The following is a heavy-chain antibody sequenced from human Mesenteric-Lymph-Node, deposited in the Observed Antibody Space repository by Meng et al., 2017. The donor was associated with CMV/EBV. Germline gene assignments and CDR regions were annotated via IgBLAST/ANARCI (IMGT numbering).Heavy chain of an antibody. V-gene: IGHV3-23*01. CDR1: GFTFSSYA. CDR2: ISGGGGIT. D-gene: IGHD1-26*01. CDR3: ATRGSGSEPY. J-gene: IGHJ4*02. Sequence: GESLKISCAASGFTFSSYALSWVRQAPGKGLEWVSPISGGGGITYYADSVKGRFTISRDNSKNTLYLQMNSLRAEDTAVYYCATRGSGSEPYWGQGTLVTVSS.